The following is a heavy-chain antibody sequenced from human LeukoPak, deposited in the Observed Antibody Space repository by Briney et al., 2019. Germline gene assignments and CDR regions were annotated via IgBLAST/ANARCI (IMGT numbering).Heavy chain of an antibody. Sequence: PSETLSLTCTVSGYSISSGYYWGWIRQPPGKGLEWIGSIYHSGSTYYNPSLKSRVTISVDTSKNQFSLKLSSVTAADTAVYYCARDPGKGIAARPWWGQGTLVTVSS. CDR2: IYHSGST. J-gene: IGHJ4*02. CDR1: GYSISSGYY. CDR3: ARDPGKGIAARPW. D-gene: IGHD6-6*01. V-gene: IGHV4-38-2*02.